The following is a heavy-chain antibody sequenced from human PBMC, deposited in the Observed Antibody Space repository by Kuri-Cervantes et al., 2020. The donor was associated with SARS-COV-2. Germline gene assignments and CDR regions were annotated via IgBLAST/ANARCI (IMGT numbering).Heavy chain of an antibody. D-gene: IGHD3-16*02. CDR3: ARSYYDYIWGSYRPEALDY. V-gene: IGHV3-30-3*01. Sequence: GGSLRLSCAASGFTFSSYAMHWVRQAPGKGLEWVAVIPYDGSNKYYADSVKGRFTISRDNSKNTLYLQMNSLRAEDTAVYYCARSYYDYIWGSYRPEALDYWGQGTLVTVSS. CDR1: GFTFSSYA. CDR2: IPYDGSNK. J-gene: IGHJ4*02.